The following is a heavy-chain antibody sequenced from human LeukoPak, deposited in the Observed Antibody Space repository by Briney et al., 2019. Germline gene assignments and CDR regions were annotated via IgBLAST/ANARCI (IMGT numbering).Heavy chain of an antibody. J-gene: IGHJ5*02. CDR2: IIPIFGTA. D-gene: IGHD3-3*01. Sequence: GXXSXYAISWVRQAPGQGLEWMGGIIPIFGTANYAQKFQGRVTITTDESTSTAYMELSSLRSEDTAVYYCARSQYDFWSGYHRLYNWFDPWGQGTLVTVSS. V-gene: IGHV1-69*05. CDR3: ARSQYDFWSGYHRLYNWFDP. CDR1: GXXSXYA.